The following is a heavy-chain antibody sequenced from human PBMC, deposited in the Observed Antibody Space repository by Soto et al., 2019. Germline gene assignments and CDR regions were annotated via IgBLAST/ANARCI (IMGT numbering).Heavy chain of an antibody. D-gene: IGHD3-22*01. V-gene: IGHV3-11*06. Sequence: PGGSLRLSCAASGFTFSDYYMSWIRQAPGKGLEWVSYISSSSSYTNYADSVKGRFTISRDNAKNSLYLQMNSLRAEDTAVYYCARNVAYDSSGWYHDYWGQGTLVTVSS. CDR3: ARNVAYDSSGWYHDY. CDR1: GFTFSDYY. CDR2: ISSSSSYT. J-gene: IGHJ4*02.